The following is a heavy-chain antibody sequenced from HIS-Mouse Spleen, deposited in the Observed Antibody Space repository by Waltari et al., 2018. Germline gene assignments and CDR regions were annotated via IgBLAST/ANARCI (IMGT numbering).Heavy chain of an antibody. CDR2: LNPTRGGT. CDR3: AEVDGTTHAFDI. D-gene: IGHD1-26*01. Sequence: QVQLVQSGAEVRKPGASVKVSCKASGYTFTGYYMHWVRQAPGQGLEWRGWLNPTRGGTKYAQKFQGRVTMTRDTSISTAYMELSRLRSDDTAVYYCAEVDGTTHAFDIWGQGTMVTVSS. V-gene: IGHV1-2*02. CDR1: GYTFTGYY. J-gene: IGHJ3*02.